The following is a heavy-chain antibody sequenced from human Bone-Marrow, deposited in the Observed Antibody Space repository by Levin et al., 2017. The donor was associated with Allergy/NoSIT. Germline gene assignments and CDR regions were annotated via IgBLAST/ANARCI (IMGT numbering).Heavy chain of an antibody. V-gene: IGHV3-53*01. Sequence: GGSLRLSCAASGFTVSSNYMSWVRQAPGKGPEWVSVIYSGGSTYYADSVKGRFTISRDNSKNTLYLQMNSLRAEDTAVYYCARGWFGELLSLWGQGTLVTVSS. CDR1: GFTVSSNY. D-gene: IGHD3-10*01. CDR2: IYSGGST. CDR3: ARGWFGELLSL. J-gene: IGHJ4*02.